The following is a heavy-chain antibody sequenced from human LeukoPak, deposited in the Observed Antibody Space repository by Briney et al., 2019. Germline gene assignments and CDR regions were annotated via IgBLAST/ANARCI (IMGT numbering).Heavy chain of an antibody. CDR3: ARDHRLNVDYYYGMLV. CDR2: IYTSGST. J-gene: IGHJ6*02. D-gene: IGHD5-12*01. CDR1: GGSISSYD. V-gene: IGHV4-4*07. Sequence: SETLCLTCAESGGSISSYDWSWIRQAAGKGLKWVGRIYTSGSTNYNPSLKRRVTMSVDTSKNQFSLKLSSVTAADTAVYYCARDHRLNVDYYYGMLVWGQGTTLTVSS.